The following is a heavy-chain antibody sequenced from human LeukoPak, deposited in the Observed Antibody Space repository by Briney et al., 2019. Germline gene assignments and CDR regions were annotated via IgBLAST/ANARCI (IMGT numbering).Heavy chain of an antibody. CDR3: ASWKWELTRLVVAFDI. D-gene: IGHD1-26*01. V-gene: IGHV1-8*02. Sequence: RASMKVSCKASGYTFTGYYMHWVRQAPGQGLEWMGWMNPNSGNTGYAQKFQGRVTMTRNTSISTAYMELSSLRSEDTAVYYCASWKWELTRLVVAFDIWGQGTVVTVSS. CDR1: GYTFTGYY. J-gene: IGHJ3*02. CDR2: MNPNSGNT.